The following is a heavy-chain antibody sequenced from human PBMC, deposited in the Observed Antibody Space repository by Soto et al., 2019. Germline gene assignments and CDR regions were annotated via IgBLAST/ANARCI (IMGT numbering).Heavy chain of an antibody. V-gene: IGHV1-18*01. CDR1: GYTFTSYG. J-gene: IGHJ6*02. Sequence: QVQLVQSGAEVKKPGASVKVSCKASGYTFTSYGISWVRQAPGQGLEWMGWISAYNGNTKYAQKLQGRVTMTTDTPTSTAYMELRSLRSDDTAAYYCARDRLYYDFWSGYRSYYYSGMDVWGQGTTVTVSS. CDR2: ISAYNGNT. CDR3: ARDRLYYDFWSGYRSYYYSGMDV. D-gene: IGHD3-3*01.